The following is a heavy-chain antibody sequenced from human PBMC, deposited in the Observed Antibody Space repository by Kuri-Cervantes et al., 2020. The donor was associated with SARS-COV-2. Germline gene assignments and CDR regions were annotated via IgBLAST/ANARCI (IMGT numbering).Heavy chain of an antibody. D-gene: IGHD3-3*01. CDR2: ISAYNGNT. CDR3: ARDHLDRMYYDFWSGYQGRGAAWFDP. CDR1: GYTFSNYG. V-gene: IGHV1-18*01. Sequence: ASVKVSCKASGYTFSNYGISWVRQAPGQGLEWMGWISAYNGNTNYAQKLQGRVTMTTDTSTSTAYMELRSLRSDDTAVYYCARDHLDRMYYDFWSGYQGRGAAWFDPWGQGTLVTVSS. J-gene: IGHJ5*02.